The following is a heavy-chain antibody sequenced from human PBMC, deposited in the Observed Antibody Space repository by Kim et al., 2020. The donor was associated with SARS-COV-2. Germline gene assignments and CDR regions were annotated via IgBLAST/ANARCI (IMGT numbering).Heavy chain of an antibody. CDR3: ARDRDPDWLLYTLFDY. D-gene: IGHD3-9*01. CDR2: IKYDGSNK. V-gene: IGHV3-33*05. CDR1: GFTFSSYG. J-gene: IGHJ4*02. Sequence: GGSLRLSCAASGFTFSSYGMHWVRQAPGKGLEWVADIKYDGSNKYYADSVKGRFTISRDNSKNTLYLQMNSLRAEDTAVYYCARDRDPDWLLYTLFDYWGPGTLFTVSS.